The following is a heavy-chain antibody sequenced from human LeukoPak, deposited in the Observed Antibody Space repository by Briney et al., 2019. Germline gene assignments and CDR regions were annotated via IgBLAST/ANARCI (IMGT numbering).Heavy chain of an antibody. CDR3: ARVAVTVTYYFDY. CDR2: IYHGGST. Sequence: PSETLSLTCTVSGGSISSGDYYWSWIRQPPGKGLEWIGYIYHGGSTYYNPSLKSRVAISVDRSKNQFSLKLSSVTAADTAAYYCARVAVTVTYYFDYWGQGTLVTVSS. D-gene: IGHD6-19*01. J-gene: IGHJ4*02. V-gene: IGHV4-30-2*01. CDR1: GGSISSGDYY.